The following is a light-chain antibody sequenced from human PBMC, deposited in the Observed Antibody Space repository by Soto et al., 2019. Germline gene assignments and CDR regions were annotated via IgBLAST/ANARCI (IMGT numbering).Light chain of an antibody. CDR2: EVS. J-gene: IGLJ1*01. CDR3: TSYTTSSTRL. V-gene: IGLV2-14*01. CDR1: RSDVGIYNY. Sequence: QGSMTLTAYVSGSRGQSIAISCTGSRSDVGIYNYVSWYQQHRGKVGKLIIYEVSNRPSGVCNRFSGSQSGKTASLTISGLQDEDEADYYCTSYTTSSTRLFATGTKSPS.